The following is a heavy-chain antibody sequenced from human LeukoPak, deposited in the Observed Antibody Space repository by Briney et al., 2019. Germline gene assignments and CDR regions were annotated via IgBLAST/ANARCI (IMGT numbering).Heavy chain of an antibody. CDR1: GYTFTGYY. V-gene: IGHV1-2*02. J-gene: IGHJ6*02. CDR3: ASRKTPYCGGDCYSGYYYYGMDV. CDR2: INPNSGGT. D-gene: IGHD2-21*02. Sequence: GSSVKVSCKPSGYTFTGYYMHWVRQAPGQGLEWMGWINPNSGGTNYAQKFQGRVTMTRDTSISTAYMELSRLRSDDTAVYYCASRKTPYCGGDCYSGYYYYGMDVWGQGTTVTVSS.